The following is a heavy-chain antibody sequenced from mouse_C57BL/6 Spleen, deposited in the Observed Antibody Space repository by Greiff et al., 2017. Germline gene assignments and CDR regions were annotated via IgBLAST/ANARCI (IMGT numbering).Heavy chain of an antibody. D-gene: IGHD2-3*01. V-gene: IGHV1-81*01. J-gene: IGHJ2*01. CDR3: ARGYDYVDY. CDR1: GYTFTSYG. CDR2: IYPRSGNT. Sequence: QVHVKQSGAELARPGASVKLSCKASGYTFTSYGISWVKQRTGQGLEWIGEIYPRSGNTYYNEKFKGKATLTADKSSSTAYMELRSLTSEDSAVYFCARGYDYVDYWGQGTTLTVSS.